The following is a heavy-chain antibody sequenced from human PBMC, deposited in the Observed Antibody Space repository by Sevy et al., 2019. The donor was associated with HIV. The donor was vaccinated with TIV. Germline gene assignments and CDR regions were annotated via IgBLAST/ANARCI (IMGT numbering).Heavy chain of an antibody. CDR1: GYTFTSYI. V-gene: IGHV1-18*01. CDR3: ARGYCTGGSCSPGGF. D-gene: IGHD2-15*01. Sequence: ASVKVSCKTSGYTFTSYIISWVRQAPGQGLEWMGWISPLNGDTKYVQKFQGRVTMSIDTSTSTAYMDLRSLRSDDTDVYYCARGYCTGGSCSPGGFWGQGTLVTVSS. J-gene: IGHJ4*02. CDR2: ISPLNGDT.